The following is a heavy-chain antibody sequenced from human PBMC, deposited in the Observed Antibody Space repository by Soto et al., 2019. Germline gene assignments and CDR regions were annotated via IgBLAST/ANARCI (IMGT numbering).Heavy chain of an antibody. CDR1: GGSISSGDYY. D-gene: IGHD3-22*01. V-gene: IGHV4-30-4*01. CDR3: ARDEPPYYYDSSGYHV. CDR2: IYYSGST. J-gene: IGHJ4*02. Sequence: SETLSLTCTVSGGSISSGDYYWSWIRQPPGKGLEWIGYIYYSGSTYYNPSLKSRVTISVDTSKNQFSLKLSSVIAADTAVYYCARDEPPYYYDSSGYHVWGQGTLVTVSS.